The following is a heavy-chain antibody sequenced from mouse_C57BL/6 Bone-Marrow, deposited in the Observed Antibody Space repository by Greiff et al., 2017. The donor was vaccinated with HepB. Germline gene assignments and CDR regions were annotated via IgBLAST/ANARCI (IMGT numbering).Heavy chain of an antibody. V-gene: IGHV1-81*01. J-gene: IGHJ4*01. CDR2: IYPRSGNT. CDR3: APLYALYAMDY. D-gene: IGHD2-12*01. CDR1: GYTFTSYG. Sequence: VQGVESGAELARPGASVKLSCKASGYTFTSYGISWVKQRTGPGLEWIGEIYPRSGNTYYNEKFKGKATLTADKSSITAYMELRSLTSEDSAVYFCAPLYALYAMDYWGQGTSVTVSS.